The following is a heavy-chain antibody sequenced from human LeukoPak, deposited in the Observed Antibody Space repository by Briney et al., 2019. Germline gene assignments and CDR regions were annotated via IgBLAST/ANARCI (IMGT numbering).Heavy chain of an antibody. D-gene: IGHD3-9*01. CDR1: GFTFSSYA. CDR3: ARGHYDILTYPQYYFDY. V-gene: IGHV3-30-3*01. Sequence: GGSLRLSCAASGFTFSSYAMHWVRQAPGKGLEWVAVISYDGSNKYYADSVKGRFTISRDNSKNTLYLQMNSLRAEDAAVYYCARGHYDILTYPQYYFDYWGQGTLVTVSS. CDR2: ISYDGSNK. J-gene: IGHJ4*02.